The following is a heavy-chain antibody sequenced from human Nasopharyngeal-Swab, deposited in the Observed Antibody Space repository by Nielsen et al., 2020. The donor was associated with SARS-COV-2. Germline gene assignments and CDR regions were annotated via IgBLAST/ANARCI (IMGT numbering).Heavy chain of an antibody. D-gene: IGHD3-3*01. CDR1: GFTFNNYN. CDR2: ISSSSSYI. V-gene: IGHV3-21*01. Sequence: ESLKISCAASGFTFNNYNFNWVRQAPGKGLEWVSSISSSSSYIYYADSVKGRFTISRDNAKNSLYLQMNSLRAEDTAVYYCARDGLDYDFWSAYFMDVWGQGTLVTVSS. CDR3: ARDGLDYDFWSAYFMDV. J-gene: IGHJ4*02.